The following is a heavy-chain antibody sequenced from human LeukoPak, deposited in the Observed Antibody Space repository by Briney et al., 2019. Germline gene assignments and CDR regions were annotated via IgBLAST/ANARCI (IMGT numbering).Heavy chain of an antibody. V-gene: IGHV3-23*01. Sequence: PGGSLRLSCAASGYTFSSYAMSWVRQAPGKGLEWVSAISGSGGSTYYADSVKGRFTISRDNSKNTLYLQMNSLRAEDTAVYYCAKDPLNGDYEGFDYWGQGTLVTVSS. CDR2: ISGSGGST. D-gene: IGHD4-17*01. J-gene: IGHJ4*02. CDR3: AKDPLNGDYEGFDY. CDR1: GYTFSSYA.